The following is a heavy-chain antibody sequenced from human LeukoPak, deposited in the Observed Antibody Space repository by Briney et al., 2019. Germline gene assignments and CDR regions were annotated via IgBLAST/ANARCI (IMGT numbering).Heavy chain of an antibody. CDR1: GGTFSSYA. CDR3: ASGRGSGSYYVFYFDY. D-gene: IGHD3-10*01. CDR2: IIPIFGTA. V-gene: IGHV1-69*13. Sequence: GASVKVSCKASGGTFSSYAISWVRQAPGQGLEWMGGIIPIFGTANYAQKFQGRVTITADESTSTAYMELSSLRSEDTAVYYCASGRGSGSYYVFYFDYWGQGTLVTASS. J-gene: IGHJ4*02.